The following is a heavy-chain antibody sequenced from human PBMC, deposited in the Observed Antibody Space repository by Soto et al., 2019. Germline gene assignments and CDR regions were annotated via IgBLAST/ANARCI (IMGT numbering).Heavy chain of an antibody. Sequence: GLSIKKRGMCVSWIRQPPGKALEWLVRIDWDDDKYYSTSLKTRLTISKDTSKNQVVLTMTNMDPVDTATYYCARLSVVTAPRRIRGYYYYSGVDVWGQGTTVPVSS. J-gene: IGHJ6*02. V-gene: IGHV2-70*11. CDR1: GLSIKKRGMC. CDR3: ARLSVVTAPRRIRGYYYYSGVDV. D-gene: IGHD2-21*02. CDR2: IDWDDDK.